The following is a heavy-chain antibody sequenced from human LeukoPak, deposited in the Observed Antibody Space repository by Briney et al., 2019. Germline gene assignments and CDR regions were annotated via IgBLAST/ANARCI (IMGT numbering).Heavy chain of an antibody. D-gene: IGHD6-19*01. J-gene: IGHJ4*02. Sequence: GGSLRLSCAASGFTFSSYTMNWVRQAPGKGLEWVSSISSRSSYIYYADSVRGRFTISRDNAKNSLYLQMNSLRAEDTAVYYCARESGDSSGWYVFDYWGQGTLVTVSS. CDR3: ARESGDSSGWYVFDY. CDR2: ISSRSSYI. CDR1: GFTFSSYT. V-gene: IGHV3-21*01.